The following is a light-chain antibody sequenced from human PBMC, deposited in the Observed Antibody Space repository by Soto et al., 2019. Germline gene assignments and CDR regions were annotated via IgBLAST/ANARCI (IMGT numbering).Light chain of an antibody. CDR1: QSVSTF. Sequence: EILLTQSPCTLSLSPGERATLSCRASQSVSTFLVWFQQKHGQAPRLLIYGASSRAPGIPDRFSGSGSGADFNLTISSLKPEDSATYFCQQANSLPLTFAGGTKWIS. V-gene: IGKV3-11*01. J-gene: IGKJ4*01. CDR3: QQANSLPLT. CDR2: GAS.